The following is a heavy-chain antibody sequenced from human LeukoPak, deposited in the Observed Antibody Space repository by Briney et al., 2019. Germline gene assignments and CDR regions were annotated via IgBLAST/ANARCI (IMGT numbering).Heavy chain of an antibody. CDR2: ISSSSSTI. V-gene: IGHV3-48*01. CDR1: GFTFSSYS. J-gene: IGHJ4*02. D-gene: IGHD3-22*01. CDR3: ARELVYYDSSGIDY. Sequence: GGSLRLSCAASGFTFSSYSMNWVRQAPGKGLEWVSYISSSSSTIYYADSVKGRFTISRDNAKNSLYLQMNSLRAEDTAVYYCARELVYYDSSGIDYWGQGTLVTVSS.